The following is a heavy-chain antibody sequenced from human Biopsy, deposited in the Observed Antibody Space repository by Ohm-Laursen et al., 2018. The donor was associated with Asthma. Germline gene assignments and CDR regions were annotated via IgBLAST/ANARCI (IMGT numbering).Heavy chain of an antibody. Sequence: SVKVSCKISGYSITDLSMHWVRQAPGQGLEWMGGHDHEEGGTVNARRFQGRVTMTEDTSTDTAYMELSSLSSDDTAVYYCASDFPKDYVRYNFQFWGQGTLVPVSS. CDR2: HDHEEGGT. CDR1: GYSITDLS. D-gene: IGHD4-17*01. J-gene: IGHJ4*02. V-gene: IGHV1-24*01. CDR3: ASDFPKDYVRYNFQF.